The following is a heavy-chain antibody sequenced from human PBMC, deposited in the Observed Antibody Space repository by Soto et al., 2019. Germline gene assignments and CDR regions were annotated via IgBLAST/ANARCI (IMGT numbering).Heavy chain of an antibody. V-gene: IGHV3-48*02. D-gene: IGHD3-16*01. J-gene: IGHJ4*02. CDR3: ARETVVWGSYPLDY. CDR2: ISSSSSTI. Sequence: GGSLRLSCAASGFTFSSYSMNWVRQAPGKGLEWVSYISSSSSTIYYADSVKGRFTISRDNAKNSLYLQMNSLRDEDTAVYYCARETVVWGSYPLDYWGQGTLVTVSS. CDR1: GFTFSSYS.